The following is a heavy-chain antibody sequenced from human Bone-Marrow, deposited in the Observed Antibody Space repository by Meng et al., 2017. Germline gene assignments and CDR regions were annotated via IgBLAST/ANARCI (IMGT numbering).Heavy chain of an antibody. V-gene: IGHV4-34*01. CDR1: GGSFSGYY. CDR2: INHSGST. CDR3: ARDSTKYYYGSSGYYQQYFDY. D-gene: IGHD3-22*01. Sequence: SETLSLTCAVYGGSFSGYYWSWIRQPPGKGLEWIGEINHSGSTNYNPSLKSRVTISVDTSKNQFSLKLSSVTAADTAVYYCARDSTKYYYGSSGYYQQYFDYWGQGTLVTVSS. J-gene: IGHJ4*02.